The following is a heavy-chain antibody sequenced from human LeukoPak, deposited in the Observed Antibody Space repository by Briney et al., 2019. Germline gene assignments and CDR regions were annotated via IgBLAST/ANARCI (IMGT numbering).Heavy chain of an antibody. V-gene: IGHV1-18*04. CDR2: ISAYNGNT. J-gene: IGHJ4*02. Sequence: ASVKVSCKASGYTFTSYGISWVRQAPGQGLEWMGWISAYNGNTNYARKLQGRVTITRDTSASTAYMELSSLRSEDTAVYYCARDHPVQLWLLGYWGQGTLVTVSS. D-gene: IGHD5-18*01. CDR3: ARDHPVQLWLLGY. CDR1: GYTFTSYG.